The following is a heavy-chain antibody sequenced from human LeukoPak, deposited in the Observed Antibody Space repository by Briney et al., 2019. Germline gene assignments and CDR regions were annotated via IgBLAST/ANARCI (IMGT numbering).Heavy chain of an antibody. CDR3: ARDWRDTGSSDY. J-gene: IGHJ4*02. V-gene: IGHV3-30*04. CDR1: GFTFSSYA. CDR2: ISYDGSNK. Sequence: GRSLRLSCAASGFTFSSYAMHWVRQAPGKGLEWVAVISYDGSNKYYADSVKGRFTISRDNSKNTLYLQMNSLRAEDTAVYYCARDWRDTGSSDYWGQGTLVTVSS. D-gene: IGHD5-18*01.